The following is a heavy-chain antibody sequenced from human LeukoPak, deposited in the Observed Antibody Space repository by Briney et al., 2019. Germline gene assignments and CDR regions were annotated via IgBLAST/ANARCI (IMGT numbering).Heavy chain of an antibody. J-gene: IGHJ4*02. V-gene: IGHV3-53*01. CDR2: IYSGGAT. CDR1: GFIVSDDY. D-gene: IGHD2-8*02. Sequence: GGSLRLSCAASGFIVSDDYISWVRQTPGKGLEWVSVIYSGGATFYADSVKGRFTISRDNSKNTVHLQMNSLRAEDTAVYYCASGGKYCTGGACYGDSGQRALVTVSS. CDR3: ASGGKYCTGGACYGD.